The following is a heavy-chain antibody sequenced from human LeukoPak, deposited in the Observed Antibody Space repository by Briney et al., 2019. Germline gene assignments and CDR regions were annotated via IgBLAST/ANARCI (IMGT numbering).Heavy chain of an antibody. D-gene: IGHD5-24*01. V-gene: IGHV1-18*01. Sequence: ASVKVSCKASGFTFTSYGLTWVRQAPGQGLEWMGWISAYNGNTNYAQKVQGRVTMTTDTSTSTAYMELRSLKSDDTAVYYCARNRDGYNSFDYWGQGTLVTVSS. J-gene: IGHJ4*02. CDR3: ARNRDGYNSFDY. CDR2: ISAYNGNT. CDR1: GFTFTSYG.